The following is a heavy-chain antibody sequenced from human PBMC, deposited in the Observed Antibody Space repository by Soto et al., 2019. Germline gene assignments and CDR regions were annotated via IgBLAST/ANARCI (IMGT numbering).Heavy chain of an antibody. CDR3: ARQGSSGDYFRNFLWFDP. V-gene: IGHV4-39*01. J-gene: IGHJ5*02. CDR2: IYYSGST. Sequence: PSETLSLTCTVSGGSISSTTYFWAWIRQSPGKGPEWIGSIYYSGSTYFNPSLRSRVTMSVDTSENQFSLRLNSVTAAATAMYYCARQGSSGDYFRNFLWFDPWGQGTLVTVSS. D-gene: IGHD3-10*01. CDR1: GGSISSTTYF.